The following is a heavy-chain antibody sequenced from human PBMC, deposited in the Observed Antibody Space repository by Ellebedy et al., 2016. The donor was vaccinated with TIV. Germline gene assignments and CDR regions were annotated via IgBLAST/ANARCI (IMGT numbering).Heavy chain of an antibody. V-gene: IGHV3-7*03. Sequence: GGSLRLSCAASGFTFSSYWMSWVRQAPGKGLEWVANMRQDGGDKYYVDSVKGRFTISRDNAKSSLYLQMNSLRVEDTAVYYCARDGAYGDYAPGQYGMDVWGQGTTVIVS. J-gene: IGHJ6*02. CDR2: MRQDGGDK. CDR1: GFTFSSYW. CDR3: ARDGAYGDYAPGQYGMDV. D-gene: IGHD4-17*01.